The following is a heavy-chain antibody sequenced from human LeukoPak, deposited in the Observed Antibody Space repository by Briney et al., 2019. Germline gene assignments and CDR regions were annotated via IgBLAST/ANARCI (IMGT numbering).Heavy chain of an antibody. Sequence: GGSLRLSCAASGFTFSNYGFHWVRQTPGKGLEWVAFIRYDGNKQHYADSVKGRFTISRHSYKNTVYLQMNRLIAEHTAVYYCARDWDYGSSGYWSYFDYWGRGTLVTVSS. J-gene: IGHJ4*02. CDR1: GFTFSNYG. D-gene: IGHD3-22*01. CDR2: IRYDGNKQ. V-gene: IGHV3-30*02. CDR3: ARDWDYGSSGYWSYFDY.